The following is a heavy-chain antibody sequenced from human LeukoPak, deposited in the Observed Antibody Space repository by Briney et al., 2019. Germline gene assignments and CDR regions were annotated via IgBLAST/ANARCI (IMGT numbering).Heavy chain of an antibody. CDR3: ARVSGQQLVLAFDI. CDR1: GGSISSHY. J-gene: IGHJ3*02. CDR2: IYYSGST. Sequence: SETLSLTCTVSGGSISSHYWSWIRQPPGKGLEWIGYIYYSGSTNYNPSLKSRVTISVGTSKNQFSLKLSSVTAADTAVYYCARVSGQQLVLAFDIWGQGTMVTVSS. D-gene: IGHD6-13*01. V-gene: IGHV4-59*11.